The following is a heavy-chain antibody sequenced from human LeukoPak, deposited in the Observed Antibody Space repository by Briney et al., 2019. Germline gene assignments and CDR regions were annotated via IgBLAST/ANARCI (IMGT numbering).Heavy chain of an antibody. CDR2: ISAYNGNT. V-gene: IGHV1-18*01. J-gene: IGHJ4*02. CDR1: GYTFTSYG. Sequence: ASAKVSCKASGYTFTSYGISWVRQAPGQGLEWMGWISAYNGNTNYAQKLQGRVTMTTDTSTSTAYMELRSLRSDDTAVYYCARHLPGIAAAGYDYWGQGTLVTVSS. CDR3: ARHLPGIAAAGYDY. D-gene: IGHD6-13*01.